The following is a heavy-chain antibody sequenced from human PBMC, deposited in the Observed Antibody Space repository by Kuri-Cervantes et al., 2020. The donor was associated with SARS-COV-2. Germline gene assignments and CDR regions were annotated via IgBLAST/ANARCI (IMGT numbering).Heavy chain of an antibody. CDR3: AKEHTYSVAFDY. Sequence: GESLKISCVVSGFTFRTNVMAWARQAPGKGLEWVAVISYDGSNKYYADSVKGRFSISRDNPKDTLYLEMNSLKPDDTAVYYCAKEHTYSVAFDYWGQGTLVTVSS. CDR1: GFTFRTNV. J-gene: IGHJ4*02. CDR2: ISYDGSNK. D-gene: IGHD2-15*01. V-gene: IGHV3-30*18.